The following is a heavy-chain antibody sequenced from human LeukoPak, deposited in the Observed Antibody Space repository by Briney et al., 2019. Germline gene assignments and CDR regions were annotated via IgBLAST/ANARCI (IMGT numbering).Heavy chain of an antibody. J-gene: IGHJ4*02. CDR3: ATKQWVPYYFHY. CDR2: INHSGST. V-gene: IGHV4-34*01. D-gene: IGHD1/OR15-1a*01. Sequence: PSETLSLTCAVYGGAFSGYYWSWTRQPPGEGLEWIGEINHSGSTNYNPSLKSRVTISVDTSKNQFSLRLSSLTAADTAVYYCATKQWVPYYFHYWGQGSLVTVSS. CDR1: GGAFSGYY.